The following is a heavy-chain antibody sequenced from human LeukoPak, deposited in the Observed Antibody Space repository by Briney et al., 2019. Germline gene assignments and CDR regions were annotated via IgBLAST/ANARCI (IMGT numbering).Heavy chain of an antibody. Sequence: GASVKVSCKASGYTFTGYYMHWVRQAPGQGLEWMGWINPNSGGTNYAQKFQGRVTMTRDTSISIAYMELSRLRSDDTAVYYCARPTELWCRDWGQGTLVTVSS. D-gene: IGHD5-18*01. V-gene: IGHV1-2*02. CDR2: INPNSGGT. J-gene: IGHJ4*02. CDR3: ARPTELWCRD. CDR1: GYTFTGYY.